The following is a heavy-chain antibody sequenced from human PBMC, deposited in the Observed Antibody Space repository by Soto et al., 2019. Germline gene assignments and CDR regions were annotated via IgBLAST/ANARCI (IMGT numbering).Heavy chain of an antibody. D-gene: IGHD2-2*02. Sequence: GESLKIPCKGSGYSFTTYWIGWVRQTPGKGLEWMGIIYPGDSDTRYSPSFQGQVTISADKSISTAYLQWSSLKASDTAIYYCARQLYCSSTSCYRAIDYWGQGTLVTVSS. CDR1: GYSFTTYW. J-gene: IGHJ4*02. V-gene: IGHV5-51*01. CDR3: ARQLYCSSTSCYRAIDY. CDR2: IYPGDSDT.